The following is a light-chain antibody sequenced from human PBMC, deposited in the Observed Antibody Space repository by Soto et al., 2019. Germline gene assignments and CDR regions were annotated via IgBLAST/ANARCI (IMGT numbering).Light chain of an antibody. CDR2: KVS. V-gene: IGKV2-30*01. CDR3: MQAIYWTT. J-gene: IGKJ3*01. CDR1: QSLAYSDGNTY. Sequence: DAVVTQSPLSLAVTLGQPASISCRSSQSLAYSDGNTYLSWFQQRPGQSPRRLIYKVSNRDSGVPDRFSGSGSGTDFTLKISRVEAEDVGIYYCMQAIYWTTFGPGTKVDIK.